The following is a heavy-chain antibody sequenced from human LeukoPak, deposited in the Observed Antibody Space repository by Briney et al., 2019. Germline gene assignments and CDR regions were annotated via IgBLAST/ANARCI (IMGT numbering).Heavy chain of an antibody. CDR3: AKSYNGYESKPDY. V-gene: IGHV3-23*01. Sequence: GGSLRLSCAASGFIFDTYAVTWVRQAPGKGLEWVSSVSGSGDSTYYAESVKGRFSVSRDNSKITLYLQMNSLRAEDTAVYYCAKSYNGYESKPDYWGQGTLVTVSS. CDR2: VSGSGDST. J-gene: IGHJ4*02. D-gene: IGHD5-12*01. CDR1: GFIFDTYA.